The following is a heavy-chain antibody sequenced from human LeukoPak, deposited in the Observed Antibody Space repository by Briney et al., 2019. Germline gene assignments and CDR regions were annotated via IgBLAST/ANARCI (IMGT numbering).Heavy chain of an antibody. CDR1: GFSFSGSS. D-gene: IGHD1-26*01. V-gene: IGHV3-48*01. Sequence: HPGGSLRLSCAASGFSFSGSSFNWVRQAPGKGLEWVSYISTSDRLVYYAESVKGRVTISRDNDNNLLYLQMNSLRADDTAVYYCAREVGANPDYYFDHWGQGTLVTVSS. CDR3: AREVGANPDYYFDH. J-gene: IGHJ4*02. CDR2: ISTSDRLV.